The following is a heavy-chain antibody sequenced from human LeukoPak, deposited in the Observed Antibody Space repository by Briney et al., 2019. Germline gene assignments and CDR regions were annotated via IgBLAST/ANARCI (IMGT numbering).Heavy chain of an antibody. CDR3: ARIEGGTLRP. CDR1: GGSISSYY. V-gene: IGHV4-59*01. CDR2: IYYSGST. Sequence: PSETLSLTCTVSGGSISSYYWSWIRQPPGKGLEWIGYIYYSGSTNYNPSLKSRVTISVDTSKNQSSLKLSSVTAADTAVYYCARIEGGTLRPWGQGTLVTVSS. J-gene: IGHJ5*02. D-gene: IGHD2-15*01.